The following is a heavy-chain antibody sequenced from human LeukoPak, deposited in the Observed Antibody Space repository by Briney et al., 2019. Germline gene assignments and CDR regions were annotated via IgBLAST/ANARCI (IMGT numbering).Heavy chain of an antibody. D-gene: IGHD3-22*01. Sequence: PSETLSLTCAVYGGSFSGSYWSWIRQPPGKGLEWIGEINHSGSTNYNPSLKSRVTISVDTSKNQFSLKLSSVTAADTAVYYCARLRITMIVVVIVNYFDYWGQGTLVTVSS. CDR3: ARLRITMIVVVIVNYFDY. V-gene: IGHV4-34*01. CDR1: GGSFSGSY. J-gene: IGHJ4*02. CDR2: INHSGST.